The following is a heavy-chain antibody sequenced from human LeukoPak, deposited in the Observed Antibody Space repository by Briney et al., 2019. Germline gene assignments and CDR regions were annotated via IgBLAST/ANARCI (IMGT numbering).Heavy chain of an antibody. CDR1: GFTVSSNY. J-gene: IGHJ5*02. V-gene: IGHV3-53*01. CDR3: AKVGVSGLVPGHWFDP. CDR2: ISNDGDT. D-gene: IGHD3/OR15-3a*01. Sequence: PGGSLRLSCAASGFTVSSNYMSWVRQGPGKGLECVSVISNDGDTYYADSVKGRFTISRDNSNNTVFLQMNSLRAEDTAVYFCAKVGVSGLVPGHWFDPWGLGTLVTVSS.